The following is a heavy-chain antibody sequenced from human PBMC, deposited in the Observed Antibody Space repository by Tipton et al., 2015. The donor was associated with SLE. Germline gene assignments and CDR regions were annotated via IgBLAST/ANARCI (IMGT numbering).Heavy chain of an antibody. CDR3: ARGTYFYDSSGHSYDAGGHYSVSQVGRFDC. CDR2: TYHSGTT. CDR1: GYSISIGYH. D-gene: IGHD3-22*01. V-gene: IGHV4-38-2*02. Sequence: TLSLTCTVSGYSISIGYHWGWIRQSPGKGLEWIGSTYHSGTTYYNPSLKSRVTISVDTSKNQFSLKLRSVTAADTAVYYCARGTYFYDSSGHSYDAGGHYSVSQVGRFDCWGQGTLVTVSS. J-gene: IGHJ4*02.